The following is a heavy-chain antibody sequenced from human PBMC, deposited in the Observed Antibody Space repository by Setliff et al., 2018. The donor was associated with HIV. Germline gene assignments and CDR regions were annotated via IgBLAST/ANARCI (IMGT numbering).Heavy chain of an antibody. CDR2: IYYMGRT. CDR1: GGPISGSV. D-gene: IGHD2-2*01. Sequence: PSETLSLTCTVSGGPISGSVWSWIRQPPGKGLEFVGYIYYMGRTTYNPSLKSRLTISVDKSKSQFSLKVRSVTAADTAVYYCARMDSSTWPDYYFYGMDVWGQGTTVTVSS. V-gene: IGHV4-59*01. CDR3: ARMDSSTWPDYYFYGMDV. J-gene: IGHJ6*02.